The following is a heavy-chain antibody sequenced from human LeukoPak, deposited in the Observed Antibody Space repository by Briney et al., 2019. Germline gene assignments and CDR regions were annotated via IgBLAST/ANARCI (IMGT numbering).Heavy chain of an antibody. V-gene: IGHV4-59*01. Sequence: SETLSLTCSVSGASISGYYWNWIRQSPGKGLEWIGYIYYNGITNYNPSLMSRVTISVDTSKNQFSLKLSSVTAADTAVYYCARSLFEYYYYYYMDVWGKGTTVTVSS. D-gene: IGHD3-10*02. CDR2: IYYNGIT. CDR1: GASISGYY. CDR3: ARSLFEYYYYYYMDV. J-gene: IGHJ6*03.